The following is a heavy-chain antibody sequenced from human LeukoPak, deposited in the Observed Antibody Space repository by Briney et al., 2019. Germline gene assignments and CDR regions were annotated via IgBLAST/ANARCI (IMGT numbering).Heavy chain of an antibody. CDR2: ISYDGSNK. D-gene: IGHD6-19*01. CDR1: GFTFSSYA. J-gene: IGHJ4*02. V-gene: IGHV3-30*04. Sequence: PGRSLRLSCAASGFTFSSYAMRWVRQAPGKGLEWVAVISYDGSNKYYADSVKGRFTISRDNSKNTLYLQMNSRRAEDTAVYYCARVVGSSGWYDYWGQGTLVTVSS. CDR3: ARVVGSSGWYDY.